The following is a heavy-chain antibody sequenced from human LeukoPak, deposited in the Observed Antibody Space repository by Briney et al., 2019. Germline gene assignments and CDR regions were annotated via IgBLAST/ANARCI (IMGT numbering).Heavy chain of an antibody. CDR2: INSYNGNT. J-gene: IGHJ4*02. D-gene: IGHD3-16*01. V-gene: IGHV1-18*01. CDR1: GYTFTSYG. Sequence: ASVKVSCKASGYTFTSYGISWVRQAPGQGLEYMGWINSYNGNTNSAQKFQGRLTMTTDTSTSTAYMELRSLKSDDTAVYYCARGGEDGRLDYWGQGALVIVSS. CDR3: ARGGEDGRLDY.